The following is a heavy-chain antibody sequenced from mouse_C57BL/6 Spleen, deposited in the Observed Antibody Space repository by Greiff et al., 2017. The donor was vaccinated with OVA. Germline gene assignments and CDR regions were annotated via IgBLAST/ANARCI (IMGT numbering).Heavy chain of an antibody. D-gene: IGHD1-1*01. Sequence: EVKLMESGGGLVQPGGSMKLSCVASGFTFSNYWMNWVRQSPEKGLEWVAQIRLKSDNYATHYAESVKGRFTISRDDSKSSVYLQLNNLRAEDTGIYYCTELRTGVAYWGQGTLVTVSA. CDR1: GFTFSNYW. CDR3: TELRTGVAY. V-gene: IGHV6-3*01. J-gene: IGHJ3*01. CDR2: IRLKSDNYAT.